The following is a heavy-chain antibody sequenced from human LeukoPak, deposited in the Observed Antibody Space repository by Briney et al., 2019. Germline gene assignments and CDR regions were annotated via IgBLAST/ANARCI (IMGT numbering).Heavy chain of an antibody. CDR3: ARETSRYSGYDS. V-gene: IGHV3-48*03. CDR2: ISSSGSTI. J-gene: IGHJ5*02. D-gene: IGHD5-12*01. Sequence: QPGGSLRLSCAASGFTFSSYEMNRVRQAPGKGLEWVSYISSSGSTIYYADSVKGRFTISRDNAKNSLYLQMNSLRAEDTAVYYCARETSRYSGYDSWGQGTLVTVSS. CDR1: GFTFSSYE.